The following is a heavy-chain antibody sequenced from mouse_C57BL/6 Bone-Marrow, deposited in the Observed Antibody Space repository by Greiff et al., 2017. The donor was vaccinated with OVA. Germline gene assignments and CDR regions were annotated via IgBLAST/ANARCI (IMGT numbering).Heavy chain of an antibody. CDR3: ARDGTVSTRFDY. Sequence: QVQLQQPGAELVKPGASVKMSCKASGYTFTSYWITWVKQRPGQGLEWIGDIYPGSGSTNYNEKFKSKATLTVDTSSSPAYMQLSSLTSEDSAVYYCARDGTVSTRFDYWGQGTTLTVSS. CDR1: GYTFTSYW. J-gene: IGHJ2*01. CDR2: IYPGSGST. V-gene: IGHV1-55*01. D-gene: IGHD1-1*01.